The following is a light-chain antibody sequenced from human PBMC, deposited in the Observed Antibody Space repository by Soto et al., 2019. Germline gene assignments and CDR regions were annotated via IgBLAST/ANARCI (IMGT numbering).Light chain of an antibody. Sequence: QSVLTQPPSVYGAPGQRVTISCTESSSNIGAGYDVHWYQQLPGTAPKLLIYGNSNRPSGVPDRFSGSKSGTSASLAITGLQAEDEADYYCQYYDSSLSGWVFGGGTKLTVL. V-gene: IGLV1-40*01. CDR2: GNS. CDR3: QYYDSSLSGWV. J-gene: IGLJ3*02. CDR1: SSNIGAGYD.